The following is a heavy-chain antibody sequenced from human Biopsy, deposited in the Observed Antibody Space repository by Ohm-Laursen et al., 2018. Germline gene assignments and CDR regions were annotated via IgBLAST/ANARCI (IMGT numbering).Heavy chain of an antibody. CDR2: NIPILGTG. V-gene: IGHV1-69*06. CDR3: ARGGSFLPSEYFHH. CDR1: EGTFSNYG. D-gene: IGHD3-16*01. Sequence: SSVKVSCKAPEGTFSNYGVNWVRQAPGQGLEWLGGNIPILGTGNYAHQFQDRVTVVADTSTSTAYMELRSLRSDDTAVYYCARGGSFLPSEYFHHWGQGTLVTVSS. J-gene: IGHJ1*01.